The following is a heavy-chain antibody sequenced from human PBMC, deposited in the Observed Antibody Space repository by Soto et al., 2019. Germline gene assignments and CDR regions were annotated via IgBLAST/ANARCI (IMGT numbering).Heavy chain of an antibody. CDR1: GGSISSYY. Sequence: SETLSLTCTVSGGSISSYYWSWIRQPPGKGLEWIGYIYYSGSTNYNPSLKSRVTISVDTSKNQFSLKLSSVTAADTAVYYCARYYYDSSGYYSFGNYGMDVWGQGTTVTVSS. V-gene: IGHV4-59*01. J-gene: IGHJ6*02. CDR3: ARYYYDSSGYYSFGNYGMDV. CDR2: IYYSGST. D-gene: IGHD3-22*01.